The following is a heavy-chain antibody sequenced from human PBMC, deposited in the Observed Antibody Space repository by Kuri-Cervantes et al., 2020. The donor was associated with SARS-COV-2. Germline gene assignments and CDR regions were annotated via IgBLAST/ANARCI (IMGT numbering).Heavy chain of an antibody. CDR3: ARGGYGDYLS. CDR1: GGSISSYY. Sequence: SETLSLTCTVSGGSISSYYWSWIRQPPGKGLEWIGYIYYSGSTNYNPSLKSRVTISVDASKNQFSLKLSSVTAADAAVYYCARGGYGDYLSWGQGTLVTVSS. V-gene: IGHV4-59*01. CDR2: IYYSGST. J-gene: IGHJ5*02. D-gene: IGHD4-17*01.